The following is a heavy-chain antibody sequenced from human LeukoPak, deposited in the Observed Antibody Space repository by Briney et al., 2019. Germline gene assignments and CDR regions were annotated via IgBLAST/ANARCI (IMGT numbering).Heavy chain of an antibody. D-gene: IGHD2-21*02. Sequence: ASVKVSCKASGYTFTSYYMHWVRQAPGQGLEWMGIINPSGGSTSYAQKFQGRVTMTRDMSTSTVYMELSSLRSEDTAVYCCASRAYGGGDCYFGLDYWGQGTLVTVSS. J-gene: IGHJ4*02. CDR1: GYTFTSYY. CDR2: INPSGGST. CDR3: ASRAYGGGDCYFGLDY. V-gene: IGHV1-46*01.